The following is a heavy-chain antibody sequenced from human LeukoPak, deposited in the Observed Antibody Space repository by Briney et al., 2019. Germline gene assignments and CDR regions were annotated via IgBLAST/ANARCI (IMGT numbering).Heavy chain of an antibody. CDR3: AVVVGATRGTYYFDY. CDR1: GGSISSGDYY. CDR2: IYYSGST. D-gene: IGHD1-26*01. J-gene: IGHJ4*02. Sequence: PSQTLSLTCTVSGGSISSGDYYWRWIRQPPGKGLEWIGYIYYSGSTYYNPSLKSRVTISVDTSKNQFSLKLSSVTAADTAVYYCAVVVGATRGTYYFDYWGQGTLVTVSS. V-gene: IGHV4-30-4*08.